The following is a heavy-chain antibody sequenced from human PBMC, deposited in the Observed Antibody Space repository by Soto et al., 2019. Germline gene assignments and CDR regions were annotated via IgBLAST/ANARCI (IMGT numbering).Heavy chain of an antibody. J-gene: IGHJ4*02. D-gene: IGHD6-13*01. Sequence: SETLSLTCTVSGGSISSYYWSWIRQPPGKGLEWIGYIYYSGSTNYNPSLKSRVTISVDTSKNQFSLKLSSVTAADTAVYYCARASSWYWTTFDYWGQGTLVTVSS. CDR2: IYYSGST. V-gene: IGHV4-59*01. CDR1: GGSISSYY. CDR3: ARASSWYWTTFDY.